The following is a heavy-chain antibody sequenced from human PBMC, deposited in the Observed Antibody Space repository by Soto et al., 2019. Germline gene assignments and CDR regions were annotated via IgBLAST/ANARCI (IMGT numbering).Heavy chain of an antibody. D-gene: IGHD3-10*01. Sequence: PSETLSLTCAVYGGSFSGYYWSWIRQPPGKGPEWIGEINHSGSTNYNPSLKSRVTISVDTSKNQFSLKLSHVNAADTAVYYCAREEDMYYYGSGSPDVWGQGTTVTVS. J-gene: IGHJ6*02. CDR1: GGSFSGYY. CDR3: AREEDMYYYGSGSPDV. V-gene: IGHV4-34*01. CDR2: INHSGST.